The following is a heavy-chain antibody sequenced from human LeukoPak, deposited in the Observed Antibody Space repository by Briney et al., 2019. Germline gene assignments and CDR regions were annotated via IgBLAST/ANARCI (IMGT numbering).Heavy chain of an antibody. CDR2: INPNSGGT. Sequence: ASVKVSCKASGYTFTGYYMHWVRQAPGQGLEWMGWINPNSGGTNYAQKFQGWVTMTRDTSTSTVYMELSSLRSEDTAVYYCARAAPNSGSYKAPFDYWGQGTLVTVSS. CDR3: ARAAPNSGSYKAPFDY. J-gene: IGHJ4*02. V-gene: IGHV1-2*04. D-gene: IGHD1-26*01. CDR1: GYTFTGYY.